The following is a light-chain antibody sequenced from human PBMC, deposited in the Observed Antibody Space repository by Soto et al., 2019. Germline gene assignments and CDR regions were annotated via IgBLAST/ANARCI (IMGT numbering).Light chain of an antibody. CDR3: SSYTTLSAVV. V-gene: IGLV2-14*03. J-gene: IGLJ3*02. CDR2: DVT. Sequence: QSALTQPASVSGSPGQSITISCTGTSSEVGAYNYVSWYQHRPGKAPNLLLHDVTNPPSGVSNRFSGYKSGNTASLTTSRLRPEDEADYYCSSYTTLSAVVFGGGTKLTVL. CDR1: SSEVGAYNY.